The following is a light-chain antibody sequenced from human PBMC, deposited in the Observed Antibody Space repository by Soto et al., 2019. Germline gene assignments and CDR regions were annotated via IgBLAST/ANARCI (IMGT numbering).Light chain of an antibody. V-gene: IGLV1-44*01. Sequence: QSVLTQPPSASGIPGQRVTISCSGSSSNMGTNTVNWYQQLPRSAPKLLIYSDNQRPSGVPDRFSGSKSGTSASLAITGLQSEDEADYYCAAWDGSLNHILFGGGTKLTVL. CDR3: AAWDGSLNHIL. J-gene: IGLJ2*01. CDR1: SSNMGTNT. CDR2: SDN.